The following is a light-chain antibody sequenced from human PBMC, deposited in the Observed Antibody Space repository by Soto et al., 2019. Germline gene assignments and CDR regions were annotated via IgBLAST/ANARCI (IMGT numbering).Light chain of an antibody. CDR3: QQRSSWIT. CDR2: DAS. J-gene: IGKJ5*01. V-gene: IGKV3-11*01. Sequence: EIVLTQSPGTLSLSPGERATLSCRASQCVSSYLAWYQQKPGQAPRLLIYDASNRATGIPARFSGSGSATDFTLTISSLEPEDFAVYYCQQRSSWITFGQGTRLE. CDR1: QCVSSY.